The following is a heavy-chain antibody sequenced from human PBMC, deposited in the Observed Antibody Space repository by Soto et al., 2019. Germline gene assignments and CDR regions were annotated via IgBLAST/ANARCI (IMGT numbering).Heavy chain of an antibody. CDR3: AKERQVDCGVTNCSAGWVSALDI. V-gene: IGHV3-33*03. Sequence: QSGGSLRLSCAASGLGFSAYHIHWVRQAPGKGLEWVALIWYTGDDKYYADSVKGRFTISRDNSKNMLYLQLNSLRVEDTAVYYCAKERQVDCGVTNCSAGWVSALDIWGQGTTVTVSS. D-gene: IGHD2-21*01. CDR2: IWYTGDDK. J-gene: IGHJ6*02. CDR1: GLGFSAYH.